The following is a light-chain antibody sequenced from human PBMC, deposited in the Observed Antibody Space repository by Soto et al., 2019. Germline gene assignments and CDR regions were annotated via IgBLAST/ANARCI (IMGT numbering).Light chain of an antibody. J-gene: IGLJ1*01. CDR2: DDD. CDR3: CSYALL. V-gene: IGLV1-51*01. CDR1: SSNIGGNS. Sequence: QSVLTQPPSVSAAPGQRVTISCSGSSSNIGGNSVSWYQQLPGTAPKLLIYDDDKRPSGIPDRFSGSKSGTSATLGITGFQTGDEADYYCCSYALLFGTGTKVTVL.